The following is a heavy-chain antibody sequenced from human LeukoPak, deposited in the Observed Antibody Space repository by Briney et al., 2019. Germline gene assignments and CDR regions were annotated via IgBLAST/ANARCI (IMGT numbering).Heavy chain of an antibody. Sequence: SQTLSLTCAISGDSVSSNSAAWNWIRQSPSGGLEWLGRTYYRSKWYNYYSVFVKSLITINPNTSKNQFSLQLNSVTPEDTAVYYCARDLQNYYYYYMDVWGKGTTVTVSS. J-gene: IGHJ6*03. D-gene: IGHD4-11*01. CDR2: TYYRSKWYN. CDR1: GDSVSSNSAA. V-gene: IGHV6-1*01. CDR3: ARDLQNYYYYYMDV.